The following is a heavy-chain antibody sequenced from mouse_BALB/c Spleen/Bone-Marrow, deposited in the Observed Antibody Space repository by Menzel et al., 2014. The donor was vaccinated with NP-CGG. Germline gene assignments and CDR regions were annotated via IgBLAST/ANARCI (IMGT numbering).Heavy chain of an antibody. J-gene: IGHJ4*01. CDR2: IDPANGNT. V-gene: IGHV14-3*02. CDR1: GFNIKDTY. D-gene: IGHD4-1*01. Sequence: VQLQQSGAELVKPGASVKLSCTASGFNIKDTYMHWVKQRPEQDLERIGRIDPANGNTKYDPKFQGKATITADTSSNTAYLQLSSLTSEDTAVYYCARWEYYAMDYWGQGTSVTVSS. CDR3: ARWEYYAMDY.